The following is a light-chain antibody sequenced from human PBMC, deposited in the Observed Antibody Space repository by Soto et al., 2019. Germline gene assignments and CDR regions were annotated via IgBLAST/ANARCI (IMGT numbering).Light chain of an antibody. CDR3: QQRSNWPPIP. V-gene: IGKV3-15*01. CDR2: GAS. J-gene: IGKJ5*01. Sequence: EVVMSQSPATLSVSTGERATLSCRASHSVSSDLAWYQQKPGQAPRLLIYGASTRAIGIPARFSGSGSGTEFTLTISSLQSEDFAIYHCQQRSNWPPIPFGQGTLLEN. CDR1: HSVSSD.